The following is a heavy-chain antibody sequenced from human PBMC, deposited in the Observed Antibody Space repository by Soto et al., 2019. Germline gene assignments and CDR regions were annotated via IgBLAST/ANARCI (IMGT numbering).Heavy chain of an antibody. V-gene: IGHV6-1*01. Sequence: KQSQTLSLTCAISGDSVSSNSAAWNWIRQSPSRGLEWLGRTYYRSKWYNDYAVSVKSRITINPDTSKNQFSLQLNSVTPEDTAVYYCARESATAMDHNWFDPWGQGTLVTVSS. CDR3: ARESATAMDHNWFDP. CDR2: TYYRSKWYN. CDR1: GDSVSSNSAA. J-gene: IGHJ5*02. D-gene: IGHD5-18*01.